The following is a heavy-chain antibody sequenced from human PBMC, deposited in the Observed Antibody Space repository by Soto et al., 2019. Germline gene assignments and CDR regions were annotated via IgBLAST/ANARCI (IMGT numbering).Heavy chain of an antibody. V-gene: IGHV3-30*04. CDR1: GFTFSSYA. CDR3: ARANPPYSSSWYYFDY. Sequence: GGSLRLSCAASGFTFSSYAMHWVRQAPGKGLEWEAVISYDGSNKYYADSVKGRFTISRDNSKNTLYLQMNSLRAEDTAVYYCARANPPYSSSWYYFDYWGQGTLVTVSS. D-gene: IGHD6-13*01. J-gene: IGHJ4*02. CDR2: ISYDGSNK.